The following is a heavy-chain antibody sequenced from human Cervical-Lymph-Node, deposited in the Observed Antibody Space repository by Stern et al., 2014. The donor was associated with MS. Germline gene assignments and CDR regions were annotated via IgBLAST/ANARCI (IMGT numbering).Heavy chain of an antibody. J-gene: IGHJ6*02. CDR3: AREVAGHRLGMMDV. V-gene: IGHV1-46*01. CDR2: INPSGGST. CDR1: GYTFTSYY. Sequence: QVQLVQSGDEVKKPGASVKVSCKACGYTFTSYYMHWVRQAPGQGLEWMGIINPSGGSTSYAQKFQGRVTMTRDTSTNTVYMELSSLRSDDTAVYYCAREVAGHRLGMMDVWGQGTTVTVSS. D-gene: IGHD6-19*01.